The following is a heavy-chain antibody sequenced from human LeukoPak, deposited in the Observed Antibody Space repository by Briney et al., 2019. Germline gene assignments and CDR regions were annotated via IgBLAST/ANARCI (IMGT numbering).Heavy chain of an antibody. CDR2: IYYSGST. CDR3: ARDPDGYFHYYYGMDV. J-gene: IGHJ6*02. Sequence: SETLSLTCTVSGGSISSGGYYWSWIRQHPGKGLEWIGYIYYSGSTNYNPSLKRRVTISVDTSKNQFSLKLSSVTAADTAVYYCARDPDGYFHYYYGMDVWGQGTTVTVSS. V-gene: IGHV4-61*08. CDR1: GGSISSGGYY. D-gene: IGHD5-24*01.